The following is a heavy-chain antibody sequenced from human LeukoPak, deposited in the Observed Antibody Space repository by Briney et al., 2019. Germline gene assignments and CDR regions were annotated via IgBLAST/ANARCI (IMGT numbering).Heavy chain of an antibody. CDR3: ARDRASDYSAPLVALDH. CDR2: IFYSGST. V-gene: IGHV4-59*01. Sequence: SETLTLMCTVSCIPMSKCYGSLIRQPPGKGLEWIGYIFYSGSTNYDPSLRSRVTISQDTSKNQFSLELTSVTAADTAVYFCARDRASDYSAPLVALDHWRQPRLVTVSS. D-gene: IGHD4/OR15-4a*01. CDR1: CIPMSKCY. J-gene: IGHJ3*01.